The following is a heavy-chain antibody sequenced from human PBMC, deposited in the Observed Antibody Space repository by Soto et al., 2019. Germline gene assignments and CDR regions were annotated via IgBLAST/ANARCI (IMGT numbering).Heavy chain of an antibody. J-gene: IGHJ4*02. Sequence: QVQLVESGGGVVQPGRSLRLSCAASGFAFSTYGMHWVRQAPGKGLEWVAVIWYDGSNKYYVDSVKGRFTISRDNSKNTLYLQMNSLRAEDTAVYYGARDYGSGFDYWGQGTLVTVSS. V-gene: IGHV3-33*01. CDR3: ARDYGSGFDY. CDR2: IWYDGSNK. CDR1: GFAFSTYG. D-gene: IGHD1-26*01.